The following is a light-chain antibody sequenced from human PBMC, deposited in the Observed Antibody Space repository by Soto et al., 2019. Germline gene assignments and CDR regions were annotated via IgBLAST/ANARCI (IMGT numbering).Light chain of an antibody. CDR2: ATS. CDR1: HGISSW. CDR3: RKEQTFPWT. V-gene: IGKV1-12*02. Sequence: DIQMTQSPSSVSASVGNRVTITCRASHGISSWLAGYQQILGKAPKLLSYATSSLQSGVPSSFSGGGSGTHFTLTIRSLQAEDFATCYCRKEQTFPWTFGQGTKVEIK. J-gene: IGKJ1*01.